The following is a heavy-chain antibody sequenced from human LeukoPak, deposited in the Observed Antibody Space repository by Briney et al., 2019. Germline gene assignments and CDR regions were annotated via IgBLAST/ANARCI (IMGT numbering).Heavy chain of an antibody. CDR1: GYTFTSYG. Sequence: ASVKVSCKASGYTFTSYGISWGRQAPGQGLEGMGWISAYNGNTNYAKKLQGRVTMTTDTSTSTAYMELRSLRSDDTAVYYCARDRYYYGSGSSDLYYYGMDVWGKGTTVTVSS. CDR3: ARDRYYYGSGSSDLYYYGMDV. J-gene: IGHJ6*04. V-gene: IGHV1-18*04. CDR2: ISAYNGNT. D-gene: IGHD3-10*01.